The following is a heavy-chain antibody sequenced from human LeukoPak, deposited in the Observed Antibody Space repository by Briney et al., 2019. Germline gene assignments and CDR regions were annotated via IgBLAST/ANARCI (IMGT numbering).Heavy chain of an antibody. CDR3: ARPGITAFDI. CDR1: GFTLSSHN. D-gene: IGHD3-9*01. Sequence: GGSLRLSCVASGFTLSSHNINWVRQAPGKGLEWVSHISSSGSITYYGDSVKGRITISRDNAKNSVSLYMNSLRAEDSAVYYCARPGITAFDIWGQGTLVTVSS. CDR2: ISSSGSIT. J-gene: IGHJ4*02. V-gene: IGHV3-48*01.